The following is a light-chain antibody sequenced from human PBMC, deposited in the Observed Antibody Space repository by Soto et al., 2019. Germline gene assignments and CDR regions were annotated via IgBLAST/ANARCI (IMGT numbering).Light chain of an antibody. J-gene: IGKJ1*01. CDR3: QQYDSYLWT. CDR2: EAS. V-gene: IGKV1-5*01. Sequence: DIQMTQSPSTLSASVGDRVTNTCRASQSINNWLAWYQQKPGKAPRLVIYEASSLHSGVPSRFSGSGSGTEFTLTISSLQPDDFATYYCQQYDSYLWTFGQGTKVDI. CDR1: QSINNW.